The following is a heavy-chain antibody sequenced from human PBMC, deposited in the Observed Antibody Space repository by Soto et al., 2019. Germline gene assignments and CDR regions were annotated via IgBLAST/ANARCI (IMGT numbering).Heavy chain of an antibody. J-gene: IGHJ4*02. D-gene: IGHD6-19*01. Sequence: PGGSLRLSCAASGFTFSSSWMSWVRQAPGKGLEWVANIKQDGGDKYYVDSVKGRFIISRDNAKNSLYLQMDSLRAEDTAVYYCARVAGLAGHVWGQGTLVTVSS. CDR1: GFTFSSSW. CDR2: IKQDGGDK. V-gene: IGHV3-7*01. CDR3: ARVAGLAGHV.